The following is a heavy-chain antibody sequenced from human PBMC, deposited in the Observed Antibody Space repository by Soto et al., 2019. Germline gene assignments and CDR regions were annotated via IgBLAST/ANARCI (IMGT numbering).Heavy chain of an antibody. CDR2: ISGIGTT. J-gene: IGHJ4*02. CDR1: GYTFNSHE. V-gene: IGHV3-48*03. Sequence: LRLSCVASGYTFNSHEMNWVRQAPGKGLEWISSISGIGTTNYAESVKGRFTISRDNAHKSLFLEMKDLRVGDTAVYYCARGGIHWGQGTLVTVSS. CDR3: ARGGIH. D-gene: IGHD3-16*01.